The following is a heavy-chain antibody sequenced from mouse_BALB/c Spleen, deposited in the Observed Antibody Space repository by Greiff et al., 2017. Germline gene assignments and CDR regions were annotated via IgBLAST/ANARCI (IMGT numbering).Heavy chain of an antibody. CDR3: ARGTPYYGYDGFDY. J-gene: IGHJ2*01. CDR1: GFTFSSYA. D-gene: IGHD2-2*01. Sequence: EVMLVESGGGLVKPGGSLKLSCAASGFTFSSYAMSWVRQTPEKRLEWVASISSGGSTYYPDSVKGRFTISRDNARNILYLQMSSLRSEDTAMYYCARGTPYYGYDGFDYWGQGTTLTVSS. V-gene: IGHV5-6-5*01. CDR2: ISSGGST.